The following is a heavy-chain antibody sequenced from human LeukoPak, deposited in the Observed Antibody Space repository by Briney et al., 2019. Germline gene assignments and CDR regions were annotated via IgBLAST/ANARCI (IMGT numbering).Heavy chain of an antibody. Sequence: NPGGSLRLACAASRFTFSNAWMSWVRQAPGKGLEWVGRIKSKTDGGTTDYAAPVKGRFTISRDDSKNTLYLQMNSLKTEDTAVYYCTTDLYGSGSSRRYWGQGTLVTVFS. CDR2: IKSKTDGGTT. D-gene: IGHD3-10*01. J-gene: IGHJ4*02. CDR1: RFTFSNAW. V-gene: IGHV3-15*01. CDR3: TTDLYGSGSSRRY.